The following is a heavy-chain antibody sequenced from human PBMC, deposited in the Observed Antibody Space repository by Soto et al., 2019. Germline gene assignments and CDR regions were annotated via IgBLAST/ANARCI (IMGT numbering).Heavy chain of an antibody. CDR3: ARDAYCGADCYSVSVDL. D-gene: IGHD2-21*02. Sequence: GGSLRLSCAASGFTFGDYYMSWIRQAPGKGLEWVSYISGTGSTIYYADSVRGRFTMSRDNSKNSLYLQMNTLRAEDTAVYYCARDAYCGADCYSVSVDLWGQGTLVTVSS. CDR2: ISGTGSTI. CDR1: GFTFGDYY. J-gene: IGHJ5*02. V-gene: IGHV3-11*01.